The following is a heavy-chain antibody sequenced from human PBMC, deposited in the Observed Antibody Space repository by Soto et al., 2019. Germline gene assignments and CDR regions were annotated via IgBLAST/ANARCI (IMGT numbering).Heavy chain of an antibody. CDR2: IYYSGRT. D-gene: IGHD3-10*01. CDR1: GGSISSYY. V-gene: IGHV4-59*01. J-gene: IGHJ3*02. CDR3: ARDMVRGVIDAFDI. Sequence: QVQLQESGPGLVKPSETLSLTCTVSGGSISSYYWSWIRQPPGKGLEWIEYIYYSGRTNYNPSLKSRVTISVDTSRNQFSLKLSSVTAADTAVYYCARDMVRGVIDAFDIWGQGTMVTVSS.